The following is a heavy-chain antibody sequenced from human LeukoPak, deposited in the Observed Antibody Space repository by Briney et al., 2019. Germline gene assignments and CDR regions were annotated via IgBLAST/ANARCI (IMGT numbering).Heavy chain of an antibody. V-gene: IGHV4-59*08. J-gene: IGHJ4*02. CDR1: GGSINNYF. D-gene: IGHD4-11*01. Sequence: SETLSLTCTVSGGSINNYFWSWIRQPPGKGLEWIGYISYSESTNYNPSLKSRVTISLDTSKNQFSLKLSSVTAADTAVYYCARGGRLVVTETSYFDYWGQGTLVTVSS. CDR3: ARGGRLVVTETSYFDY. CDR2: ISYSEST.